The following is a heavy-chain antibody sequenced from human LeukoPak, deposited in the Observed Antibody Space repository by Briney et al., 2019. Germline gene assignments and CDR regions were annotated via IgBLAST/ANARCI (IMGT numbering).Heavy chain of an antibody. D-gene: IGHD3-22*01. CDR2: ISYDGSNK. V-gene: IGHV3-30-3*01. J-gene: IGHJ4*02. CDR3: WVCYDSSGYPHHFDY. CDR1: GFTFSSYA. Sequence: GGSLRLSCAASGFTFSSYAMHWVRQAPGKGLEWVAVISYDGSNKYYADSVKGRFTISRDNSKNTLYLQMNSLRAEDTAVYYCWVCYDSSGYPHHFDYWGQGTLVTVSS.